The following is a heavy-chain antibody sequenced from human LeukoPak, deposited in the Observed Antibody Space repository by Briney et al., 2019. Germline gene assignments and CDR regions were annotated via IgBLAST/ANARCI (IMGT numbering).Heavy chain of an antibody. CDR1: GFTFSSYG. Sequence: GGSLRLSCAASGFTFSSYGMHWVRQAPGKGPEWVAVIWYDGSNKYYADSVKGRFTISRDNSKNTLYLQMNSLRAEDTAVYYCAREVWSSEFDYWGQGTLVTVSS. D-gene: IGHD3-10*01. CDR3: AREVWSSEFDY. J-gene: IGHJ4*02. CDR2: IWYDGSNK. V-gene: IGHV3-33*01.